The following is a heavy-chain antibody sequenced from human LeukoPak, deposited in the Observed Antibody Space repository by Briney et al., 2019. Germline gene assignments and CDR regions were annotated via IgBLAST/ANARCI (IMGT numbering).Heavy chain of an antibody. D-gene: IGHD3-10*01. CDR1: GGSISSYY. CDR3: ARDSSWSYYYGMDV. Sequence: SETLSLTCTVSGGSISSYYWSWIRQPPGKGLEWIGYIYYSGTTYYQSSLKSRATISVDTSKSQFSLRLNSVTAADTATYYCARDSSWSYYYGMDVWGQGTTVTVSS. J-gene: IGHJ6*02. V-gene: IGHV4-59*12. CDR2: IYYSGTT.